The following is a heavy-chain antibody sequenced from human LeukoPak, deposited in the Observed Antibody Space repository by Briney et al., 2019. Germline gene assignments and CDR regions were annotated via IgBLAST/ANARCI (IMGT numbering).Heavy chain of an antibody. J-gene: IGHJ6*03. D-gene: IGHD3-16*01. Sequence: GGSLRLSCAASGFTFSSYSMNWVRQAPGKGLEWVSSISSSSSYIYYADSVKGRFTISRDNAKNSLYLQMNSLRAEDTAVYYCARDWAHYYYMDVWGKGTTVTVSS. CDR3: ARDWAHYYYMDV. CDR1: GFTFSSYS. V-gene: IGHV3-21*01. CDR2: ISSSSSYI.